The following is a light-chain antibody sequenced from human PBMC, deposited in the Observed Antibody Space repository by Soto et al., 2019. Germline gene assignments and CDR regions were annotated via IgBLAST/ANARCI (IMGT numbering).Light chain of an antibody. J-gene: IGLJ2*01. V-gene: IGLV1-47*01. CDR2: RNN. CDR1: SSNIGAHYD. CDR3: AAWDDNLVV. Sequence: QSVLTQPPSVSGAPGQRVTISCTGSSSNIGAHYDVHWYQQLPGTAPKLLIYRNNQRPSGVPDRFSGSKSGTSASLAISGLRSEDEADYYCAAWDDNLVVFGGGTKLTVL.